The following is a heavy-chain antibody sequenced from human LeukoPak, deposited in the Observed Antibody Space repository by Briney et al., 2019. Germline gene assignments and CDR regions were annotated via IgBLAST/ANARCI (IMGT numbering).Heavy chain of an antibody. CDR2: ISSSSSYI. CDR1: GFTFSSYS. D-gene: IGHD3-3*01. V-gene: IGHV3-21*01. J-gene: IGHJ6*02. Sequence: GGSLRLSCAAAGFTFSSYSMNLVRQAPGKGLEWVSSISSSSSYIYYADSVKGRFTISRDNAKNSLYLQMNSLRAEDTAVYYCARGTPTIFGVVILPYGMDVWGQGTTVTVSS. CDR3: ARGTPTIFGVVILPYGMDV.